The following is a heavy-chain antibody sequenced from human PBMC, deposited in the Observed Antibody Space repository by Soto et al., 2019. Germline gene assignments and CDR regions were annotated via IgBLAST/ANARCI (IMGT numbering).Heavy chain of an antibody. J-gene: IGHJ4*02. Sequence: QVQLVESGGGVVQPGGSLRLSCAASGFTFSYYGFHWVRQAPGKGLEWVAGMHTGGNEKYYVDSVKGRFTVSRADSRNMVYLEMSGLRAEDTAEYFCARDADTTGHYSHFDLWGRGALVAVS. CDR1: GFTFSYYG. D-gene: IGHD3-9*01. V-gene: IGHV3-33*08. CDR2: MHTGGNEK. CDR3: ARDADTTGHYSHFDL.